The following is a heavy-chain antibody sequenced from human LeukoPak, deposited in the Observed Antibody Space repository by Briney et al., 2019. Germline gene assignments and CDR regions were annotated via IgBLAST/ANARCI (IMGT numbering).Heavy chain of an antibody. Sequence: SETLSLTCAVYGGSFSGYYWSWLRQPPGKGLEWIGEINHSGSTNYNPSLKSRVTISVDTSKNQFSLKLSSVTAADTAVYYCASRTPYDFWSGYYHPFDYWGQGTLVTVSS. CDR1: GGSFSGYY. D-gene: IGHD3-3*01. J-gene: IGHJ4*02. CDR2: INHSGST. CDR3: ASRTPYDFWSGYYHPFDY. V-gene: IGHV4-34*01.